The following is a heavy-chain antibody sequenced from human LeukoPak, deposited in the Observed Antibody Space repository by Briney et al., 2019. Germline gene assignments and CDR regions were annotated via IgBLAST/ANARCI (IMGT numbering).Heavy chain of an antibody. J-gene: IGHJ6*03. V-gene: IGHV1-69*13. CDR1: GGTFSSYA. CDR3: ASRSTGCYYYYYYMDV. D-gene: IGHD2-2*01. CDR2: IIPIFGTA. Sequence: GASVKVSCKASGGTFSSYAISWVRQAPGQGLEWMGGIIPIFGTANYAQKFQGRVTITADESTSTAYMELSSLRSEDTAVYYCASRSTGCYYYYYYMDVWGKGTTVTISS.